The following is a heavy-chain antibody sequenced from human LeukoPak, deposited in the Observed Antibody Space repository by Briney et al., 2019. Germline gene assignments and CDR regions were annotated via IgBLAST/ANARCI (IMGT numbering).Heavy chain of an antibody. D-gene: IGHD2-2*01. CDR1: GFTFSNYD. J-gene: IGHJ4*02. V-gene: IGHV3-13*01. CDR2: IGTAGDT. Sequence: GSLRLSCAASGFTFSNYDMHWVRQPTGGGLEWVSVIGTAGDTDYADSVSGRFTISRDNSKNTLYLQMNSLRAEDTAVYYCARGGGVVVPAAFDYWGQGTLVTVSS. CDR3: ARGGGVVVPAAFDY.